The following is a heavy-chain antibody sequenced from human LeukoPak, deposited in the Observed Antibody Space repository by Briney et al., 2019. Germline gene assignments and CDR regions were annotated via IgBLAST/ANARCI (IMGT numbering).Heavy chain of an antibody. D-gene: IGHD3-10*01. V-gene: IGHV3-20*04. CDR3: ARDLGHYYYGSGSSH. Sequence: GGSLRLSCAASGFTFDDYGMSWVRQGPGKGLEWVSGINWNGGNTGYADPVKGRFTIFRDNAKNSLYLEMDSLRVEDTALYYCARDLGHYYYGSGSSHWGQGTLVTVSS. CDR2: INWNGGNT. J-gene: IGHJ4*02. CDR1: GFTFDDYG.